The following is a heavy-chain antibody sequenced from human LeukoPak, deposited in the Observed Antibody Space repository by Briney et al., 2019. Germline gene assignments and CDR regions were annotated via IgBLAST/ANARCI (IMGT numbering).Heavy chain of an antibody. D-gene: IGHD3-16*02. V-gene: IGHV3-23*01. CDR1: GFTFSSYG. Sequence: PGGSLRLSCAASGFTFSSYGMSWVRQAPGKGLEWVSAISGSGGSTYYADSVKGRFTISRDNSKNTLYLQMNSLRAEDTAVYYCAKDTYYDYVWGSYRSFDYWGQGTLVTVSS. CDR3: AKDTYYDYVWGSYRSFDY. CDR2: ISGSGGST. J-gene: IGHJ4*02.